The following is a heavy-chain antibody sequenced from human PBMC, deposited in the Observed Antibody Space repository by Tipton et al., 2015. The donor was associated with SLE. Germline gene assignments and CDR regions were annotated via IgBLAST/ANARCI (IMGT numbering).Heavy chain of an antibody. CDR2: IYYSGST. D-gene: IGHD6-6*01. CDR3: ARGRGSSSSPDY. Sequence: TLSLTCTVSGGSISSGGYYWSWIRQHPGKGLEWIGYIYYSGSTYYNPSLKSRVTISVDTSKNQFSLKLSSVTAADTAVYYCARGRGSSSSPDYWGQGTLVTVSS. CDR1: GGSISSGGYY. J-gene: IGHJ4*02. V-gene: IGHV4-31*03.